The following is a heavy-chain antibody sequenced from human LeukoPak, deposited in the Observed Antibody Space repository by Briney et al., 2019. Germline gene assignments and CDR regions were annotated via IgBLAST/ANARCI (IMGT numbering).Heavy chain of an antibody. Sequence: GGSLRLSCAASGFTVSSNYMSWVRQAPGMGLEWVSSLYRGGSTYHADSVRGRFTISRDNSKSTLYLQMNSLRAEDTAVYYCARGNYGSGSYYVGDAFDIWGQGTMVTVSS. CDR1: GFTVSSNY. CDR3: ARGNYGSGSYYVGDAFDI. J-gene: IGHJ3*02. V-gene: IGHV3-53*01. CDR2: LYRGGST. D-gene: IGHD3-10*01.